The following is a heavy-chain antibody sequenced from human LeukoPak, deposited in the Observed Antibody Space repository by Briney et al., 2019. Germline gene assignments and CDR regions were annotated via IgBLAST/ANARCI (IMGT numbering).Heavy chain of an antibody. CDR2: IIPIFGTA. Sequence: SVKVSCKASGGTFSSYAISWVRQAPGQGLEWMGGIIPIFGTANYAQKFQGRVTITADKSTSTAYMELSSLRSEDTAVYYCARMSSGYYYFGYYFDYWGQGTLVTVSS. CDR3: ARMSSGYYYFGYYFDY. D-gene: IGHD3-22*01. V-gene: IGHV1-69*06. J-gene: IGHJ4*02. CDR1: GGTFSSYA.